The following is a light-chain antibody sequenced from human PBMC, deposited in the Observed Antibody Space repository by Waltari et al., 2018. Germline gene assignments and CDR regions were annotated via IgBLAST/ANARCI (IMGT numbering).Light chain of an antibody. Sequence: QSALTQPASVSGPPGQSIPISCTGTSSNVGGYKYVSWHKQHPGKAPKLIIYDVSNRPSGVSNRFSGSKSGNTASLTISGLQAEDEAEYFCSSYTSARTWVFGGGTKLTVL. J-gene: IGLJ3*02. CDR2: DVS. CDR1: SSNVGGYKY. CDR3: SSYTSARTWV. V-gene: IGLV2-14*03.